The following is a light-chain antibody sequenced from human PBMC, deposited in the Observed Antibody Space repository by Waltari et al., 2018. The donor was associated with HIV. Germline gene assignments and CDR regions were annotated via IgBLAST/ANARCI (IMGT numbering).Light chain of an antibody. V-gene: IGKV1-5*03. Sequence: DIQMTQSPSTLSGSVGDRVTITCRASQDVGYWLAWYQQKSGKAPKLLMYKTSILEYGVPSRFSGRASGTGFTLTIDGLQPEDFATYYCQQYNSDFYTFGQGTKLEIK. CDR2: KTS. CDR1: QDVGYW. CDR3: QQYNSDFYT. J-gene: IGKJ2*01.